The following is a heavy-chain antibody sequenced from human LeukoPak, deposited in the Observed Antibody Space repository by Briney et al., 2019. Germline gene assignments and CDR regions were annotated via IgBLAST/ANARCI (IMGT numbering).Heavy chain of an antibody. D-gene: IGHD3-22*01. CDR2: ISAYNGNT. J-gene: IGHJ4*02. Sequence: GASVKVSCKASGYTFTSYGISWVRQAPGQGLEWMGWISAYNGNTHYAQKLQGRVTMTTDTSTSTVYMELRSLRSDDTAVYYCARGRPPRRNYGSRGYYSHYFDYWGQGTLVSVSS. V-gene: IGHV1-18*01. CDR3: ARGRPPRRNYGSRGYYSHYFDY. CDR1: GYTFTSYG.